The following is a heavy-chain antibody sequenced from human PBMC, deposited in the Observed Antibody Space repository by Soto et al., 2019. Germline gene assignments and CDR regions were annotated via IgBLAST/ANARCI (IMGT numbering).Heavy chain of an antibody. J-gene: IGHJ3*02. Sequence: QEQLVQSGTEVKKAGSSVKVSCKASGDTFSSSAFSWVRQAPGQGLEWMGGIIPVFDTANYAQKFQGRVTITADESTDTAFMEVSSLRSEDTAMYYCARAPAYYGGNSGAFDIWGQGTMVTVSS. CDR1: GDTFSSSA. CDR3: ARAPAYYGGNSGAFDI. CDR2: IIPVFDTA. V-gene: IGHV1-69*01. D-gene: IGHD4-17*01.